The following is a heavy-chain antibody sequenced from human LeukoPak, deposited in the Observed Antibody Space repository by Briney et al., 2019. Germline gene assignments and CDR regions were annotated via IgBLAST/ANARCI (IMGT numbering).Heavy chain of an antibody. Sequence: GGSLRLSCAASGFTFGSYSMNWVRQAPGKGLEWVSSISSSSSYIYYADSVKGRFTISRDNAKNSLYLQMNSLRADDTALYYCAQDWDYYGSGSYFDYWGQGTLVTVSS. CDR2: ISSSSSYI. V-gene: IGHV3-21*04. J-gene: IGHJ4*02. CDR1: GFTFGSYS. CDR3: AQDWDYYGSGSYFDY. D-gene: IGHD3-10*01.